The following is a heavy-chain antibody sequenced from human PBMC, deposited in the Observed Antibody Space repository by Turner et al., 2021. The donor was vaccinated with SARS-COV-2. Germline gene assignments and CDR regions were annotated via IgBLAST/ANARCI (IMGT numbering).Heavy chain of an antibody. V-gene: IGHV3-23*01. Sequence: EVQLLESGGGLVQPGGSLRLSCAASGFTFSSYAMSWVRQAPGKGLEWVSAISATGGSTYYADSVKGRFTISRDNSKNTLYLQMNSLRAEDTAVYYCARGDDFWRGYSSYSMDVWGQGTTVTVSS. CDR3: ARGDDFWRGYSSYSMDV. J-gene: IGHJ6*02. CDR2: ISATGGST. CDR1: GFTFSSYA. D-gene: IGHD3-3*01.